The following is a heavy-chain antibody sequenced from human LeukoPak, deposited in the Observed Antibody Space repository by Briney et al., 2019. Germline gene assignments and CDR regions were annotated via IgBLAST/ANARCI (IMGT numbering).Heavy chain of an antibody. CDR1: GGSISSYY. D-gene: IGHD2-2*01. J-gene: IGHJ4*02. CDR3: ARDRYASY. V-gene: IGHV3-7*01. CDR2: IKEDGSEK. Sequence: ETLSLTCTVSGGSISSYYWSWVRQAPGKGLEWVANIKEDGSEKHYVDSVKGRFTISRDNAKNSLYLQMNSLRAEDTAVYYCARDRYASYWGQGTLVTVSS.